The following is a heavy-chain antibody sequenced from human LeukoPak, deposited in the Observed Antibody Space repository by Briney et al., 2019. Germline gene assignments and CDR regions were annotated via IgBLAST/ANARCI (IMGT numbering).Heavy chain of an antibody. Sequence: ASVKVSCKASGYTFTGYYMHWVRQAPGRGLEWMGWINPNSGGTNYAQKFQGRVTMTRDTSISTAYMELSSLRSEDTAVYDCARGITMVRRHQYYYYYYYKDVWGKGTTVTISS. D-gene: IGHD3-10*01. V-gene: IGHV1-2*02. J-gene: IGHJ6*03. CDR3: ARGITMVRRHQYYYYYYYKDV. CDR2: INPNSGGT. CDR1: GYTFTGYY.